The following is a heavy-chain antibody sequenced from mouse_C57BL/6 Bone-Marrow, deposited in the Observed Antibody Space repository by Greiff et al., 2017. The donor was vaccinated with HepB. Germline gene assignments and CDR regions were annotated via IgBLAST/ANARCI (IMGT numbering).Heavy chain of an antibody. J-gene: IGHJ4*01. CDR3: ARRWRGYYAMDY. V-gene: IGHV5-17*01. CDR1: GFTFSDYG. Sequence: EVKLVESGGGLVKPGGSLKLSCAASGFTFSDYGMHWVRQAPEKGLEWVAYISSGSSTIYYADTVKGRFTITRDNAKNTLFLQMTSLRSEDTAMYYCARRWRGYYAMDYWGQGTSVTVSS. CDR2: ISSGSSTI.